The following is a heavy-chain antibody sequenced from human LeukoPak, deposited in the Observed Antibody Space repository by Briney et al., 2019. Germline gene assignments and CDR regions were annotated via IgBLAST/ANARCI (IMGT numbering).Heavy chain of an antibody. CDR2: IYYSGST. V-gene: IGHV4-30-4*08. D-gene: IGHD4-23*01. CDR3: ARDPSSYGGNVGSGAFDI. Sequence: PSQTLSLTCTVSGGSISSGDYYWSWIRQPPGKGLEWIGYIYYSGSTYYNPSLKSRVTISVDTSKNRFSLKLSSVTAADTAVYYCARDPSSYGGNVGSGAFDIWGQGTMVTVSS. CDR1: GGSISSGDYY. J-gene: IGHJ3*02.